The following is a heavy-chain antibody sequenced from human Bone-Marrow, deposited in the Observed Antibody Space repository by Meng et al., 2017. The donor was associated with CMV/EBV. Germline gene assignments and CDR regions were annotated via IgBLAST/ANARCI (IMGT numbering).Heavy chain of an antibody. CDR3: ARDDQYYDFWSQGNYYYGMDV. CDR1: GFTFSSYW. Sequence: GESLKISCAASGFTFSSYWMHWVRQAPGKGLVWVSRINSDGSSTSYADSVKGRFTISRDNAKNTLYLQMNSLRAEDTAVYYCARDDQYYDFWSQGNYYYGMDVWGQGTTVTVSS. D-gene: IGHD3-3*01. J-gene: IGHJ6*02. V-gene: IGHV3-74*01. CDR2: INSDGSST.